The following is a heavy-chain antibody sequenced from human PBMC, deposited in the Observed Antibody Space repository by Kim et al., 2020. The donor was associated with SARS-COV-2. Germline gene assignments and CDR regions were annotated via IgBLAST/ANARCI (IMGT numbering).Heavy chain of an antibody. CDR3: ARVREGELLWFGGPYGMDV. CDR2: IYHSGST. D-gene: IGHD3-10*01. V-gene: IGHV4-4*02. J-gene: IGHJ6*02. Sequence: SETLSLTCAVSGGSISSSNWWSWVRQPPGKGLEWIGEIYHSGSTNYNPSLKSRVTISVDKSKNQFSLKLSSVTAADTAVYYCARVREGELLWFGGPYGMDVWGQGTTVTVSS. CDR1: GGSISSSNW.